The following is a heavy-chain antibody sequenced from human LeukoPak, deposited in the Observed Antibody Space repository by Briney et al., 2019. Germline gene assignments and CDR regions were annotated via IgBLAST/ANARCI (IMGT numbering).Heavy chain of an antibody. Sequence: GGSLRPSCAASDFTFSSYWMSWVRQAPGKGLEWVANINQDGSDKRYMDSVRGRFTISRDNAKNSLSLHMDSLRAEDTAVYYCARVGYNWDDDGVDYWGQGTLVTVSS. V-gene: IGHV3-7*01. D-gene: IGHD1-1*01. CDR3: ARVGYNWDDDGVDY. CDR2: INQDGSDK. CDR1: DFTFSSYW. J-gene: IGHJ4*02.